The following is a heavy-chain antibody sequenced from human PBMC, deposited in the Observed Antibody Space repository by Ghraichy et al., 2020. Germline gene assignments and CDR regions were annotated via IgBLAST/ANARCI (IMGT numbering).Heavy chain of an antibody. J-gene: IGHJ5*02. CDR1: GYSISSGSY. CDR3: ASGPLIVVVTAIEGGFAP. D-gene: IGHD2-21*02. V-gene: IGHV4-38-2*02. CDR2: SYHSGST. Sequence: SETLSLTCTVSGYSISSGSYCGWFRHPPGKQVEGIGSSYHSGSTYYYPSLKSRVTISVDTSKNQFSLKMSSVTAADAAVYYCASGPLIVVVTAIEGGFAPWSQGTLVTVSS.